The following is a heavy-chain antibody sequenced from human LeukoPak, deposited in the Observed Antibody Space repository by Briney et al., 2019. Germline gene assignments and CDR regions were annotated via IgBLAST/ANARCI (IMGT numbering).Heavy chain of an antibody. CDR1: GFTVSTNY. V-gene: IGHV3-66*01. D-gene: IGHD6-19*01. CDR3: ARVGSSSGWYRN. CDR2: IYSGGNT. J-gene: IGHJ4*02. Sequence: GGSLRLSCAASGFTVSTNYMSWVRQAPGKGLEWVSVIYSGGNTYYADSVKGRFTISRDNSKNTLYLQMNSLRAEDTAVYYCARVGSSSGWYRNWGQGTLVTVSS.